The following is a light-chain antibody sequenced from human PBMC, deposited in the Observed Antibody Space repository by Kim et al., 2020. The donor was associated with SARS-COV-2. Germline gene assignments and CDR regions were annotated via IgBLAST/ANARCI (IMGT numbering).Light chain of an antibody. Sequence: LSPGERATLSCRASQSVSSYLVWYQQKPGQAPRLLIHDAFNRATGIPARFSGSGSGTDFTLTISRLEPEDFAVYYCQQRSIWPLTFGGGTKVDIK. V-gene: IGKV3-11*01. J-gene: IGKJ4*01. CDR2: DAF. CDR3: QQRSIWPLT. CDR1: QSVSSY.